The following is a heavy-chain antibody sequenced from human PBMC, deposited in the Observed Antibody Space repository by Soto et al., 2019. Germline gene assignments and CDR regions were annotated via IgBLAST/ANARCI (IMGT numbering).Heavy chain of an antibody. CDR3: ARPPGYISDWHYFDL. Sequence: SVEVSCQSSGGSLRPYVINWVRQPPAQGLEWMGGIIPIFGTANYAQKFQGRVSMTWDTSLKTAYMELSSLMSEDTAVYYCARPPGYISDWHYFDLWGQGTLVTVSS. D-gene: IGHD2-21*02. J-gene: IGHJ4*02. V-gene: IGHV1-69*06. CDR1: GGSLRPYV. CDR2: IIPIFGTA.